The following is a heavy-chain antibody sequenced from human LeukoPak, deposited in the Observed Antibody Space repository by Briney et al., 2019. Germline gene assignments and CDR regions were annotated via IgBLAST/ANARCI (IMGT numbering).Heavy chain of an antibody. CDR1: GTSFSSYY. D-gene: IGHD4-17*01. V-gene: IGHV4-34*01. Sequence: SETLSLTCAVSGTSFSSYYWSWIRQPPGKGLEWIGEVNHSGYTNDNPSLKSRVTISVDTTKNQFSLRLRSVTAADTAVYFCARMTTGHDFWGQGTLVTVSS. J-gene: IGHJ4*02. CDR3: ARMTTGHDF. CDR2: VNHSGYT.